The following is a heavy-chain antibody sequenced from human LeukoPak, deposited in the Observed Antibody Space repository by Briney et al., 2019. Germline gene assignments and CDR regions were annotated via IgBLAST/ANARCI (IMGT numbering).Heavy chain of an antibody. J-gene: IGHJ4*02. Sequence: PSETLSLTCTVSGGSISSYYWSWIRQPPGKGLEWIGYIYYSGSTNYNPSLKSRVTISVDTSKNQFSLKLSSVTAADTAVYYCASLYRGGDCYLDYWGQGTLVTVSS. V-gene: IGHV4-59*01. D-gene: IGHD2-21*02. CDR2: IYYSGST. CDR1: GGSISSYY. CDR3: ASLYRGGDCYLDY.